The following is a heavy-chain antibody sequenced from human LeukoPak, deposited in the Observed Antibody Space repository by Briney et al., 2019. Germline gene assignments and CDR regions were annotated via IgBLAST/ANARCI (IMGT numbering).Heavy chain of an antibody. J-gene: IGHJ4*02. D-gene: IGHD6-13*01. CDR3: ASLRLSRTWFD. Sequence: PSQTLSLTCTASGDSISSSSYYWSWIRQPAGKGLEWIGRIYTGGSTNYNPSLESRVTISVDTSKNQFSLKLSSVTAADTAVYFCASLRLSRTWFDWGQGTLVTVSS. V-gene: IGHV4-61*02. CDR1: GDSISSSSYY. CDR2: IYTGGST.